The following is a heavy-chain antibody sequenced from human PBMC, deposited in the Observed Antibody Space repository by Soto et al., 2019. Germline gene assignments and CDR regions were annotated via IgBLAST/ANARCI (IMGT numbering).Heavy chain of an antibody. Sequence: SVKVSCKASGGTFSSYSINWVRQAPGQGLEWMGRLIPMFGTTDYAQRFQGRVTFTADESTNTASMEVTNLTSEDTAVYYCARAVVLTFTRYYDMDVWGQGTTVTVSS. J-gene: IGHJ6*02. CDR3: ARAVVLTFTRYYDMDV. CDR2: LIPMFGTT. D-gene: IGHD3-16*01. V-gene: IGHV1-69*13. CDR1: GGTFSSYS.